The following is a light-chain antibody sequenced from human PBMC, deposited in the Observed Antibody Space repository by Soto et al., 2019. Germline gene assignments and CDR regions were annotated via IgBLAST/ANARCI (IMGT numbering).Light chain of an antibody. CDR2: DAS. Sequence: DIQMTQSPSTLSASVGDRVTITCRASQSISSWLAWYQQKPGKAPKLLIYDASSLESGVPSRFSGSGSGTEFTLTISRLEPEDFAVYYCQQYGSSPPDTFGPGTKVDIK. CDR3: QQYGSSPPDT. CDR1: QSISSW. V-gene: IGKV1-5*01. J-gene: IGKJ3*01.